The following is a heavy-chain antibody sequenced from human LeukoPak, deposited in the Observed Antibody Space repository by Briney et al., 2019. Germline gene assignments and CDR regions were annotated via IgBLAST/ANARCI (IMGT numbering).Heavy chain of an antibody. CDR1: GFTFSTYN. V-gene: IGHV3-21*01. CDR3: ARDPYSGSYGDYYYYYMDV. Sequence: PGGSLRLSCAASGFTFSTYNMNWVRQAPGKGLEWVSSITSTSSYIYYADSVKGRFTISRDNAKSSLYLQMNSLRDEDTAVYYFARDPYSGSYGDYYYYYMDVWGKGTTVTISS. CDR2: ITSTSSYI. D-gene: IGHD1-26*01. J-gene: IGHJ6*03.